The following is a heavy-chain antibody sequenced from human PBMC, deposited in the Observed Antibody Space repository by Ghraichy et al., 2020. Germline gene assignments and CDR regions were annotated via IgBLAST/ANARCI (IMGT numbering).Heavy chain of an antibody. CDR2: VRSEGDI. CDR1: GFYFRNYP. V-gene: IGHV3-21*05. CDR3: ARDHNWVFDY. J-gene: IGHJ4*02. Sequence: GGSLRLSCTASGFYFRNYPMNWVRQTPGKGLEWISNVRSEGDIRYADSVRGRFTISRDDAKNSVFLQMNSLRGEDTAVYYCARDHNWVFDYWGQGTLVTVSS. D-gene: IGHD1-1*01.